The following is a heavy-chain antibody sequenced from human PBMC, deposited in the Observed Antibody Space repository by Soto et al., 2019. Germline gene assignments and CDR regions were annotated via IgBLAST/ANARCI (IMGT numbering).Heavy chain of an antibody. CDR2: ISAYNGNT. CDR3: ARDLRDCSGGSCYSGHGWFDP. V-gene: IGHV1-18*01. J-gene: IGHJ5*02. Sequence: ASVKVSCKASGYTFTSYGISWVRQAPGQGLEWMGWISAYNGNTNYAQKLQGRVTMTTDTSTSTAYMELRSLRSDDTAVYYCARDLRDCSGGSCYSGHGWFDPWGQGTLVTVSS. D-gene: IGHD2-15*01. CDR1: GYTFTSYG.